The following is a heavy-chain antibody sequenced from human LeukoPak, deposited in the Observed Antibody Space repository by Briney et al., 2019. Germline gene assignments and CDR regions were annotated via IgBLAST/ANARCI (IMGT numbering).Heavy chain of an antibody. CDR3: AKDGASGYSSGWYPLHDY. CDR1: GFTFSSYA. V-gene: IGHV3-23*01. CDR2: ISGSGGST. Sequence: GGSLRLSCAASGFTFSSYAMSWVRQAPGKGLEWVSAISGSGGSTYYADSVKGRFTISRDNSKNTLYLQMNSLRAEDTAVYCCAKDGASGYSSGWYPLHDYWGQGTLVTVSS. J-gene: IGHJ4*02. D-gene: IGHD6-19*01.